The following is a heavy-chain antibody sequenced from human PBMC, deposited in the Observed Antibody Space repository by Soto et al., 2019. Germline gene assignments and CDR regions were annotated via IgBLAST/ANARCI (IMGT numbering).Heavy chain of an antibody. V-gene: IGHV4-39*01. J-gene: IGHJ4*02. CDR3: ARLVGYCSSTSCYVSYYFDY. CDR1: GGSISSSSYY. Sequence: PSETLSLTCTVSGGSISSSSYYWGWIRQPPGKGLEWIGSIYYSGSTYYNPSLKSRVTISVDTSKNQFSLKLSSVTAADTAVYYCARLVGYCSSTSCYVSYYFDYWGQGTLVTVPS. D-gene: IGHD2-2*01. CDR2: IYYSGST.